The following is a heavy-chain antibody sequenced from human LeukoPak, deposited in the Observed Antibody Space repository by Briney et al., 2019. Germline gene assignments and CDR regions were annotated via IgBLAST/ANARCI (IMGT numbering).Heavy chain of an antibody. J-gene: IGHJ4*02. V-gene: IGHV4-59*02. CDR1: GGSVTNLY. Sequence: SETLSLTCNVSGGSVTNLYWSWIRQPPGKGLEWIGYIYYGGSTTYNPSLKSRVMISIDTSKNQFSLKVNSVTAADTAVYYCARDLSGWFHFDYWGRGTLVTVSS. CDR3: ARDLSGWFHFDY. CDR2: IYYGGST. D-gene: IGHD3-3*01.